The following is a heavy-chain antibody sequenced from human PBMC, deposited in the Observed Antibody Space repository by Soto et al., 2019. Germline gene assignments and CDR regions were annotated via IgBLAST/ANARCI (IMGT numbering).Heavy chain of an antibody. D-gene: IGHD3-22*01. Sequence: GGSLRLSCAASGFSFSSDSMAWVRQAPGKGLEWVSSISSSGSFMNYADSVKGRFTISRDNARNSLYLQMSGLKDEDTAVYYCARVSPPYYYDSSGSTRGHNWFDPWGQGTLVTVSS. CDR3: ARVSPPYYYDSSGSTRGHNWFDP. CDR1: GFSFSSDS. J-gene: IGHJ5*02. V-gene: IGHV3-21*04. CDR2: ISSSGSFM.